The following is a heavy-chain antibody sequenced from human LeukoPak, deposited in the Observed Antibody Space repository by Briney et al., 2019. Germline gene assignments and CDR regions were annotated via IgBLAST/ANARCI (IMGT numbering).Heavy chain of an antibody. CDR2: IFYSGST. Sequence: SETLSLTCTVSGYSISSGYYWGWVRQPPGKGLEWIENIFYSGSTYYSPSLKSRVTISLDTSRNQFSLKLNSVTAADTAVYYCAKSNGYGLVDIWGQGTMVTVSS. J-gene: IGHJ3*02. CDR1: GYSISSGYY. CDR3: AKSNGYGLVDI. V-gene: IGHV4-38-2*02. D-gene: IGHD3-10*01.